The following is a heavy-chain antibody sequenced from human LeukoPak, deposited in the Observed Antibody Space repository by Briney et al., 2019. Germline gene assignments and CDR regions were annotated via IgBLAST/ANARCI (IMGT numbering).Heavy chain of an antibody. V-gene: IGHV7-4-1*02. CDR2: INTNTGNP. CDR1: GYTFINSA. J-gene: IGHJ6*03. CDR3: ARGPRGGAYGSGRVRYYYYMDV. Sequence: GASVKVSCKASGYTFINSAKNWVRQAPGQGLEWMGWINTNTGNPTYGQGLTGRFVFSLDTSVSTAYLEISRLKAEDTAVYYCARGPRGGAYGSGRVRYYYYMDVWGKGTTVTVSS. D-gene: IGHD3-10*01.